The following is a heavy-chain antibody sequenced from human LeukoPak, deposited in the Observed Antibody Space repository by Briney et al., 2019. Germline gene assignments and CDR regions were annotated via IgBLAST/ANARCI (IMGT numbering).Heavy chain of an antibody. CDR1: GFTCSSYS. D-gene: IGHD6-6*01. Sequence: GGYLRRSCAASGFTCSSYSMNWVRQAPGHGLEWVSSISSGSTYVYYADSVQGRFTISRDNAQSSMYLQMNSLRAEDTAVYYCGRVGGRSKAAKGDAFDIWGQGTMVVVSS. CDR2: ISSGSTYV. CDR3: GRVGGRSKAAKGDAFDI. V-gene: IGHV3-21*01. J-gene: IGHJ3*02.